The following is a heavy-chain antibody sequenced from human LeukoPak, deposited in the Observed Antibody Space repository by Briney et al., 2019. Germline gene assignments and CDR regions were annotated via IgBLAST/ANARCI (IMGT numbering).Heavy chain of an antibody. J-gene: IGHJ5*02. V-gene: IGHV3-74*01. D-gene: IGHD3-3*01. CDR1: GFTFSSYW. Sequence: PGGSLRLSCAASGFTFSSYWMHWVRQAPGKGLVWVSRINSDGSSTSYADSVKGRFTISRDNAKNTLYLQMNSLRAEDTAVYYCARVRESGYYVRDWFDPWGQGTLVTISS. CDR2: INSDGSST. CDR3: ARVRESGYYVRDWFDP.